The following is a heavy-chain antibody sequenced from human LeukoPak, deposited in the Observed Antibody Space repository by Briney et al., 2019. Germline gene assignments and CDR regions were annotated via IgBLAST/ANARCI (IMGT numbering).Heavy chain of an antibody. J-gene: IGHJ5*02. V-gene: IGHV4-34*01. D-gene: IGHD6-6*01. CDR2: INHSGST. CDR1: GGSFSGYY. Sequence: SETLSLTCAVYGGSFSGYYWSWIRQPPGKGLEWIGEINHSGSTNYNPPLKSRVTISVDTSKNQFSLKLSSVTAADTAVYYCARRRYSSSSESASRWFDPWGQGTLVTVSS. CDR3: ARRRYSSSSESASRWFDP.